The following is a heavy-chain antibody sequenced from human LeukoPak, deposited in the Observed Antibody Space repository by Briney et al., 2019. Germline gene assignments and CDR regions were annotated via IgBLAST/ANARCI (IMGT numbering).Heavy chain of an antibody. CDR1: GFTFSSNW. CDR2: INSDGSTT. D-gene: IGHD2-2*01. V-gene: IGHV3-74*01. Sequence: GGSLRLSCAASGFTFSSNWMYWVRQAPGKGLVWVSRINSDGSTTSYVDSVKGRFTISRDNAKSTLYLQMNSLRAEDTAVYYCASSTQISKYADYWGQGALVTVSS. J-gene: IGHJ4*02. CDR3: ASSTQISKYADY.